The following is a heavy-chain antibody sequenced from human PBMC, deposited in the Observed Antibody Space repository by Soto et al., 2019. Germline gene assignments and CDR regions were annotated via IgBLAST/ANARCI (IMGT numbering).Heavy chain of an antibody. D-gene: IGHD3-22*01. CDR3: ARDSMANYYDSSGYYGY. J-gene: IGHJ4*02. CDR2: INAGNGNT. V-gene: IGHV1-3*01. Sequence: ASVKVSCKASGYTFTSYAMHWVRQAPGQRLEWMGWINAGNGNTKYSQKFQGRVTITRDTSASTAYMELRSLRSDDTAVYYCARDSMANYYDSSGYYGYWGQGTLVTVSS. CDR1: GYTFTSYA.